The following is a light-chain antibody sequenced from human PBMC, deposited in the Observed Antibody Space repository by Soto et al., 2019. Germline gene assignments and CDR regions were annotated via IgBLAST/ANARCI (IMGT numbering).Light chain of an antibody. CDR3: SPYISRNLV. Sequence: QSVLTQPASVSGSPGQSITISCTETNSDFDTYTYVSWYQQVPGKAPKLMIYEVIKRPSGVSSRFSGSKSGNTASLTISGLQAEDEADYYCSPYISRNLVFGGGSQLTVL. J-gene: IGLJ2*01. CDR2: EVI. CDR1: NSDFDTYTY. V-gene: IGLV2-14*01.